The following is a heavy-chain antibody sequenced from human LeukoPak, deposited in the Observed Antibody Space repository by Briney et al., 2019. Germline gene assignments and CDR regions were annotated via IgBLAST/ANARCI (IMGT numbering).Heavy chain of an antibody. J-gene: IGHJ4*02. CDR1: GFTFSSYG. Sequence: GGSLRLSCAASGFTFSSYGMHWVRQAPGKGLEWVAVIWYDGSNKYYADSVKGRFTISRDNSKNTLYLQMNSLRAEDTAVYYCAKNRLRGSYYFDDWGQGTLVTVSS. CDR2: IWYDGSNK. D-gene: IGHD1-26*01. CDR3: AKNRLRGSYYFDD. V-gene: IGHV3-33*06.